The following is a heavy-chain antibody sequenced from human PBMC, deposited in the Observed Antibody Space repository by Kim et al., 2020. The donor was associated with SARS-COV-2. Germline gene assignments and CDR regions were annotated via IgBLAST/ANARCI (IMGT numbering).Heavy chain of an antibody. V-gene: IGHV4-4*02. J-gene: IGHJ4*02. Sequence: RRVTIAVDKSKNQFSLKLSSVTAADTAVYYCARFRYCSGGSCHRRDFDYWGQGTLVTVSS. D-gene: IGHD2-15*01. CDR3: ARFRYCSGGSCHRRDFDY.